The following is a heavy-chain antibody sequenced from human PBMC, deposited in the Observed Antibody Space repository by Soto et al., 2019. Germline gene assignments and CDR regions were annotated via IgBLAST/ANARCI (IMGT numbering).Heavy chain of an antibody. J-gene: IGHJ4*02. Sequence: QVQLVQSGAEVKKPGSSVKVSCKASGGTFSSYAISWVRQAPGQGHEWMGGIIPIFGTANYAQKFQGRVTITADESTSTAYMELSSLRSEDTAVYYCARNRYYVDIVATPDFDYWGQGTLVTVSS. CDR2: IIPIFGTA. CDR1: GGTFSSYA. CDR3: ARNRYYVDIVATPDFDY. V-gene: IGHV1-69*01. D-gene: IGHD5-12*01.